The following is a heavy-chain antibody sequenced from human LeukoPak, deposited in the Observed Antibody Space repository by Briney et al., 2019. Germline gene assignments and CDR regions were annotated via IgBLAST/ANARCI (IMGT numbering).Heavy chain of an antibody. J-gene: IGHJ4*02. CDR1: GGTFSNYA. Sequence: SVKVSCKASGGTFSNYAISWVRQAPGQGLEWMGGIIPIFGTANYAQKFRGRVTITADKSARTAYMELSSLRSEDTAVYYCARDFGMTTVTRAGLGYWGQGTLVTVSS. CDR3: ARDFGMTTVTRAGLGY. CDR2: IIPIFGTA. D-gene: IGHD4-17*01. V-gene: IGHV1-69*06.